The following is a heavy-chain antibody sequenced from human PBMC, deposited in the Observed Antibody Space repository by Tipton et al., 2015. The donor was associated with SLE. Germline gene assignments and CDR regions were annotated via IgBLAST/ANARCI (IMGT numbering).Heavy chain of an antibody. CDR3: AERYDTFDI. CDR2: ISTYTGDT. D-gene: IGHD1-1*01. Sequence: QLVQSGPEVKKPGASVKVSCKASGYTFTDYYMHWVRQAPGQGLEWMGWISTYTGDTNYAQKLQGRVTMTTDTSSSTAYMELRSLRSDDTAVYYCAERYDTFDIWGQGTMVTVSS. CDR1: GYTFTDYY. V-gene: IGHV1-18*04. J-gene: IGHJ3*02.